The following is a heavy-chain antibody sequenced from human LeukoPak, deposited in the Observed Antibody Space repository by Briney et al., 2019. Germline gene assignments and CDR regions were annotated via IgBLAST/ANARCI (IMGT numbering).Heavy chain of an antibody. CDR1: GFTFTSYA. D-gene: IGHD6-13*01. Sequence: GGSLRLSCAASGFTFTSYAMHWVRQAPGKGLEYVSAISSNGGSTYYANSVKGRFTISRDYSKNTLYLQMGSLRAEDMAVYYCGRDGTAPGLYFDLWGQGTLVTVSS. CDR2: ISSNGGST. V-gene: IGHV3-64*01. J-gene: IGHJ4*01. CDR3: GRDGTAPGLYFDL.